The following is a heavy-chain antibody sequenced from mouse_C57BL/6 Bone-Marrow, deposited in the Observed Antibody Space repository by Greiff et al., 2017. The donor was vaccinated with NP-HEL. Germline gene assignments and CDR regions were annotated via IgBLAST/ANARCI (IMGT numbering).Heavy chain of an antibody. J-gene: IGHJ2*01. CDR3: ARSVGLDY. Sequence: QVQLQQSGAELVRPGTSVKVSCKASGYAFTNYLIEWVKQRPGQGLEWIGVINPGSGGTNYNEKFKGKATLTADKSSSTAYMQLSSLTSEDSAVYFCARSVGLDYWGQGTTLTVSS. D-gene: IGHD1-1*02. CDR2: INPGSGGT. CDR1: GYAFTNYL. V-gene: IGHV1-54*01.